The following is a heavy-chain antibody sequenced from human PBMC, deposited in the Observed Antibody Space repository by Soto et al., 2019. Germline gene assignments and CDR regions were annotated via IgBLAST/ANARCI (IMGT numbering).Heavy chain of an antibody. CDR1: GSTFSSYA. V-gene: IGHV3-23*01. CDR3: ARELGYCSGGSCYMDGAFDF. D-gene: IGHD2-15*01. Sequence: EVQLWESGGGLVQPGGSLRLSCAASGSTFSSYAMSWVRQAPGMGLEWVSVISGSGDSTYYADSVKGRFTISRDNSKNTLYVQMNSLRAEDTAVYYCARELGYCSGGSCYMDGAFDFWGQGTMVTVSS. CDR2: ISGSGDST. J-gene: IGHJ3*01.